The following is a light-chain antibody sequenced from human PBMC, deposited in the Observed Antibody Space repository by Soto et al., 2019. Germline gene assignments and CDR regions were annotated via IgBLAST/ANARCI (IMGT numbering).Light chain of an antibody. J-gene: IGKJ1*01. CDR1: QSISGW. V-gene: IGKV1-5*03. CDR3: QQYNSYWT. CDR2: KAS. Sequence: DIQMTQSPSTLSASVGDRVTITCRASQSISGWLAWYQQKPGRAPKLLLYKASSLESGVPSRFSGSGSETDFTLTISSLQPDDFATYYCQQYNSYWTFGQGTKVEIK.